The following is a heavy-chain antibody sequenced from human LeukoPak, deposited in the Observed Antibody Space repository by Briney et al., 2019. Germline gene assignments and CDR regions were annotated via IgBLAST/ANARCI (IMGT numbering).Heavy chain of an antibody. V-gene: IGHV3-21*01. D-gene: IGHD2-2*01. Sequence: GGSLRLSCASSRFTLSSYSMNWVRQAPGKGLEWVSSISSSSSYIYYADSVKGRFTISRDNAKNSLYLQMNSLRAEDTAVYYCASSSRISPKGFAPWGQGTLVTVSS. CDR1: RFTLSSYS. J-gene: IGHJ5*02. CDR3: ASSSRISPKGFAP. CDR2: ISSSSSYI.